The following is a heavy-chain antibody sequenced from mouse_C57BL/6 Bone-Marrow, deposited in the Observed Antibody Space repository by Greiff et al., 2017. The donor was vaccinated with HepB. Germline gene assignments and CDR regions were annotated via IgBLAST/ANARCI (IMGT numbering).Heavy chain of an antibody. CDR3: ARDGGNYGYAMDY. CDR1: GFTFSDFY. Sequence: EVKLVESGGGLVQSGRSLRLSCATSGFTFSDFYMEWVRQAPGKGLEWIAASRNKANDYTTEYSASVKGRFIVSRDTSQSILYLQMNALRAEDTAIYDCARDGGNYGYAMDYWGQGTSVTVSS. D-gene: IGHD2-1*01. V-gene: IGHV7-1*01. J-gene: IGHJ4*01. CDR2: SRNKANDYTT.